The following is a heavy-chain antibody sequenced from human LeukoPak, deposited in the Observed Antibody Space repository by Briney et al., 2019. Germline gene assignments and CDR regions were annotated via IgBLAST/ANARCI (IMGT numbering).Heavy chain of an antibody. CDR3: ARDSIMITFGGVNDY. Sequence: SETLSLTCTVSGGSISSSSYYWGWIRQPPGKGLGWIGSIYYSGSTSYNPSLKSRVTISVDTSKNQFSLKLSSVTAADTAVYYCARDSIMITFGGVNDYWGQGTLVTVSS. CDR1: GGSISSSSYY. CDR2: IYYSGST. D-gene: IGHD3-16*01. V-gene: IGHV4-39*07. J-gene: IGHJ4*02.